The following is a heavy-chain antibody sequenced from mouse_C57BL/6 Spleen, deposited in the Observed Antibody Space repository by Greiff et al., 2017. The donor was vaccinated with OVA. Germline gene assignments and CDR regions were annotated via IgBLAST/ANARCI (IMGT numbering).Heavy chain of an antibody. D-gene: IGHD2-5*01. CDR3: ARWRGDYSNYEFAY. CDR2: IYPGSGST. Sequence: QVQLQQPGAELVKPGASVKMSCKASGYTFTSYWITWVKQRPGQGLEWIGDIYPGSGSTNYNEKFKSKATLTVDTSSSTAYMQLSSLTSEDSAVYYCARWRGDYSNYEFAYWGQGTLVTVSA. J-gene: IGHJ3*01. CDR1: GYTFTSYW. V-gene: IGHV1-55*01.